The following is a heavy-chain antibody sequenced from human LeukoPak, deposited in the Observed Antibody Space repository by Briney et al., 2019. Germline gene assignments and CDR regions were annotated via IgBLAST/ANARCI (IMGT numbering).Heavy chain of an antibody. CDR3: ARHLSYYYYMDV. J-gene: IGHJ6*03. V-gene: IGHV4-34*01. CDR2: INHSGST. CDR1: GGSFSGYY. Sequence: SETLSLTCAVYGGSFSGYYWSWIRQPPGKGLEWIGEINHSGSTNYNPSLKSRVTISVDTSKNQFSLKLSSVTAADTAVYCCARHLSYYYYMDVWGKGTTVTVSS.